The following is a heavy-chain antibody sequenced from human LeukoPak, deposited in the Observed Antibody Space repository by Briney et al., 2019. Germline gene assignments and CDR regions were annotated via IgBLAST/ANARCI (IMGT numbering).Heavy chain of an antibody. CDR2: IIPIFGTA. J-gene: IGHJ6*02. D-gene: IGHD6-13*01. CDR1: GGTFSSYA. V-gene: IGHV1-69*13. Sequence: SVKVSCKASGGTFSSYAISWVRQAPGQGLEWMGGIIPIFGTANYAQKFQGRVTITADESTSTAYMELSSLRSEDTAVYYCASLPRGYSSSWPYYYDYGMDVWVQGTTVTVSS. CDR3: ASLPRGYSSSWPYYYDYGMDV.